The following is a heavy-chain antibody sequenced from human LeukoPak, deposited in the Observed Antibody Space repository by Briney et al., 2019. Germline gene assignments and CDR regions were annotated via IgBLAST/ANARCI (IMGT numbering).Heavy chain of an antibody. J-gene: IGHJ6*02. V-gene: IGHV4-39*07. CDR1: GGSISSSSYY. Sequence: SETLSLTCTVSGGSISSSSYYWSWIRQPPGKGLEWIGEINHSGSTNYNPSLKSRVTISVDTSKNQFSLKLSSVTAADTAVYYCARRTRLLSSRVRALHYYGMDVWGQGTTVTVSS. CDR2: INHSGST. D-gene: IGHD3-22*01. CDR3: ARRTRLLSSRVRALHYYGMDV.